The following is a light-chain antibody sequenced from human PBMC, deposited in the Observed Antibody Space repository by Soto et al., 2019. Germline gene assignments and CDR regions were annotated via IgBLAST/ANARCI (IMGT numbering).Light chain of an antibody. V-gene: IGKV3-15*01. J-gene: IGKJ4*01. CDR2: GTS. CDR1: QSVSST. Sequence: EIVMTHSPATLSVSPGERATLSCRASQSVSSTLAWYQQIPGQAPRLLIYGTSTRATGIPARFSGSGSGTEFTLTISSLQSEDFAFYYCQQYYQWPLTFGGGTKVEVK. CDR3: QQYYQWPLT.